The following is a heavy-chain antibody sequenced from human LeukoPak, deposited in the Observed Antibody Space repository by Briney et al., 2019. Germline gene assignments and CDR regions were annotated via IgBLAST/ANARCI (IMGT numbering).Heavy chain of an antibody. CDR1: GYSVDSTYY. CDR2: IYNSGST. Sequence: SETLSLTCGVSGYSVDSTYYCGWIRQPPGKGLEWIGSIYNSGSTHYNPSLKSRVTISVDTSKNHFSLQLSSVTAADTAVYFCARNCSSSRCQDVFDIWGQGTMVTVSS. J-gene: IGHJ3*02. D-gene: IGHD2-2*01. CDR3: ARNCSSSRCQDVFDI. V-gene: IGHV4-38-2*01.